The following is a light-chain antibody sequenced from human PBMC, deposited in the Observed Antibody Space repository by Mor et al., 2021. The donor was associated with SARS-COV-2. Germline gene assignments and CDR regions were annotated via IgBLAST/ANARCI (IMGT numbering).Light chain of an antibody. V-gene: IGKV3-11*02. Sequence: AWYQQRPGQAPRLLIYDASNRATGIPPRFSASGSGRDFTLTISSLEPEDFAVYYCQQRTKWPPEVTFGGGTRVEFK. CDR2: DAS. CDR3: QQRTKWPPEVT. J-gene: IGKJ4*01.